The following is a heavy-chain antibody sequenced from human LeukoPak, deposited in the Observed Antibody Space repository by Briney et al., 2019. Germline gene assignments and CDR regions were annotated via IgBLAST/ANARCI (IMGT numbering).Heavy chain of an antibody. V-gene: IGHV3-66*01. J-gene: IGHJ4*02. CDR2: IYSDGST. CDR1: GFTVSSKY. D-gene: IGHD6-19*01. Sequence: GGSLRLSCAASGFTVSSKYMSWVRQAPGKGLEWVSVIYSDGSTYYADSVKGRFTISRDNSKNMIYLEMNSLRAEDTAVYYCAKERNLEMAVAGTIFDYWGRGTLVTVSS. CDR3: AKERNLEMAVAGTIFDY.